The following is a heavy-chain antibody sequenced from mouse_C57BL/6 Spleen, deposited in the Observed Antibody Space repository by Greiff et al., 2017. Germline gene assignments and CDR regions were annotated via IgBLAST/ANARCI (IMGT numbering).Heavy chain of an antibody. D-gene: IGHD2-5*01. CDR2: INPNNGGT. Sequence: EVQLQQSGPELVKPGASVKIPCKASGYTFTDYNMDWVKQSHGKSLEWIGDINPNNGGTIYNQKFKGKATLTVDKSSSTAYMELRSLTSEDTAVYYCARLYYSNYEDYAMDYWGQGTSVTVSS. CDR1: GYTFTDYN. J-gene: IGHJ4*01. V-gene: IGHV1-18*01. CDR3: ARLYYSNYEDYAMDY.